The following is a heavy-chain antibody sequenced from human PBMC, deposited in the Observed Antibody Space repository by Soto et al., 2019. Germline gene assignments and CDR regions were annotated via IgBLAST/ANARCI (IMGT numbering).Heavy chain of an antibody. CDR1: GYTFRNYW. CDR3: ASVAI. J-gene: IGHJ4*02. CDR2: IKQDGTEK. V-gene: IGHV3-7*01. D-gene: IGHD5-12*01. Sequence: EVQLLESGGGLVQPGGCLRLSCAASGYTFRNYWMSWVRQAPGKGLEWVANIKQDGTEKNYVDSVRGRFTISRDNAKNSLDLQTNSLTAEDTAVYYCASVAIWGQGTLVTVSS.